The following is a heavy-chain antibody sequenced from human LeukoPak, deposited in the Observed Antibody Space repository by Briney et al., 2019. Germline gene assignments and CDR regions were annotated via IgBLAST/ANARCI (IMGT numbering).Heavy chain of an antibody. CDR2: INWNGGGT. CDR3: ARVGTYYHILAGYYSTYFDY. CDR1: GFTFDVYG. J-gene: IGHJ4*02. V-gene: IGHV3-20*04. D-gene: IGHD3-9*01. Sequence: AGGSLRLSCAASGFTFDVYGMSWVRQAPGKGLEGGSGINWNGGGTGYADSVKGRFTISRDNAKSSLYLQMNRLRAEDTALYYCARVGTYYHILAGYYSTYFDYWGQGTLVTVSS.